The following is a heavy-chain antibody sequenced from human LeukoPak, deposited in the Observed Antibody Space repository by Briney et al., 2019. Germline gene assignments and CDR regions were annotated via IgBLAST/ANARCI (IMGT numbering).Heavy chain of an antibody. CDR1: GYTFTGYY. Sequence: ASVKVSCKASGYTFTGYYMHCVRQAPGQGLEWMGWINPNSGGTNYAQKFQGRVTMTRDTSISTAYMELSRLRSDDTAVYYCARISPRCTNGVCRYYFDYWGQGTLVTVSS. CDR3: ARISPRCTNGVCRYYFDY. D-gene: IGHD2-8*01. V-gene: IGHV1-2*02. CDR2: INPNSGGT. J-gene: IGHJ4*02.